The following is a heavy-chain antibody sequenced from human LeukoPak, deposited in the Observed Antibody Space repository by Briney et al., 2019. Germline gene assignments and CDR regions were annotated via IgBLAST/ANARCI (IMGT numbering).Heavy chain of an antibody. CDR3: ARDYGGATRGWFDP. D-gene: IGHD4-23*01. J-gene: IGHJ5*02. CDR2: IYTGGST. V-gene: IGHV3-66*02. CDR1: TFIVSSYY. Sequence: GGSLRLSCAASTFIVSSYYMSWVRQAPGKGLEWVSVIYTGGSTYYADSVKGRFTISRDNSKNTLYLQMNSLRIEDTAVYYCARDYGGATRGWFDPWGQGALVTVSS.